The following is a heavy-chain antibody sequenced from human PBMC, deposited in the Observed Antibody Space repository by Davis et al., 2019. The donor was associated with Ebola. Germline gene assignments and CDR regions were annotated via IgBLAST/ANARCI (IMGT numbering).Heavy chain of an antibody. CDR2: IIPILGIA. J-gene: IGHJ4*02. D-gene: IGHD3-10*01. V-gene: IGHV1-69*10. CDR3: ARAYGSGSLPFDY. CDR1: GGTFSSYA. Sequence: SVKVSCKASGGTFSSYAISWVRQAPGQGLEWMGGIIPILGIANYAQKFQGRVTITADESTSTAYMELSSLRSEDTAVYYWARAYGSGSLPFDYWGQGTLVTVSS.